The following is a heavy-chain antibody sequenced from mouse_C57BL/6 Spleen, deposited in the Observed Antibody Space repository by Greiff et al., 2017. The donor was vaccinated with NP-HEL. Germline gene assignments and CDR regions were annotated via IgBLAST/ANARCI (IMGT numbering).Heavy chain of an antibody. CDR3: AKDYGSSYPYWYFDV. Sequence: VQLQQSGPELVKPGASVKMSCKASGYTFTDYNLHWVKQSHGKSLEWIGYINPNNGGTSYNQKFKGKATLTVTKSSSTAYMELRSLTAEDSAVYYCAKDYGSSYPYWYFDVWGTGTTVTVSS. V-gene: IGHV1-22*01. CDR1: GYTFTDYN. CDR2: INPNNGGT. J-gene: IGHJ1*03. D-gene: IGHD1-1*01.